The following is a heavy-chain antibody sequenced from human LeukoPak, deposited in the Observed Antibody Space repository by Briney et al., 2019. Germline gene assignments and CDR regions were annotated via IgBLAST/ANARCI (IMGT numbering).Heavy chain of an antibody. D-gene: IGHD6-13*01. V-gene: IGHV3-21*04. Sequence: PGGSLRLSCAASGFTFSSYSMNWVRQAPGKGLEWVSSISSSSSYIYYADSVKGRFTISRDNAKNSLYLQMNSLRAEDTAVYYCAKDRGIAAAGTFDVWGKGTTVTVSS. J-gene: IGHJ6*04. CDR1: GFTFSSYS. CDR3: AKDRGIAAAGTFDV. CDR2: ISSSSSYI.